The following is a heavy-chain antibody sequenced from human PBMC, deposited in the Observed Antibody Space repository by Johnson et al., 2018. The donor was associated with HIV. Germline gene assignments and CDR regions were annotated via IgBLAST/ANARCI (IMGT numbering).Heavy chain of an antibody. Sequence: QVQLVESGGGVVQPGRSLRLSCAASGFTFSSYAMHWVRQAPGKGLEWVAVISYDGGNKYYADSVKGRFPISRDNSKNTLYLQMNSLRAEDTAVYYCARAVTPFGDWEAFDIWGQGTMVTVSS. J-gene: IGHJ3*02. CDR2: ISYDGGNK. D-gene: IGHD3-10*01. CDR3: ARAVTPFGDWEAFDI. CDR1: GFTFSSYA. V-gene: IGHV3-30-3*01.